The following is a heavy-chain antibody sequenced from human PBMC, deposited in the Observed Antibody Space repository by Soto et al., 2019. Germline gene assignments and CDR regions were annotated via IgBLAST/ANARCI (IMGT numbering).Heavy chain of an antibody. Sequence: GGSLRLSCTASGFTFSSHGMHWVRQAPGKGLEWVAVIWYDGNTKYNADSVKGRFTISRDNSKNTLYLQMNNLRVEDTAVYFCGRDGGTYYHYGMNFGGQGTTVTVSS. V-gene: IGHV3-33*01. CDR2: IWYDGNTK. CDR3: GRDGGTYYHYGMNF. D-gene: IGHD1-26*01. J-gene: IGHJ6*02. CDR1: GFTFSSHG.